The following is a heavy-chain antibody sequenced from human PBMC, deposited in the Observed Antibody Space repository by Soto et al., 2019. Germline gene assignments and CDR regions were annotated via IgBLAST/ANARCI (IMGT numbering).Heavy chain of an antibody. CDR3: ARDGSERPATY. D-gene: IGHD3-10*01. CDR1: GGSISSYY. CDR2: FYNGGTT. J-gene: IGHJ4*02. Sequence: SETLSLTCTVSGGSISSYYWIWIRQPPGKGLEWIGVFYNGGTTNYSPSLKSRVTISVDTSKNQFSLKLNSVTAADTAVYYCARDGSERPATYWGQGILVTVPS. V-gene: IGHV4-59*01.